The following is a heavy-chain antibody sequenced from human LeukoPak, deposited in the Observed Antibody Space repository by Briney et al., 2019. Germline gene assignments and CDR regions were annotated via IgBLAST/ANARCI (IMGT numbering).Heavy chain of an antibody. CDR3: AREASSGWYYFDH. CDR1: GGSISSGNYY. CDR2: IHHSGST. Sequence: SETLSLTCTVSGGSISSGNYYWRWIRQHPGKGLEWIGYIHHSGSTYYNPSLKSRVIISVDTSKSQFSLKLNSVTAADTAVYYCAREASSGWYYFDHWGQGTLVTVSS. J-gene: IGHJ4*02. D-gene: IGHD6-19*01. V-gene: IGHV4-31*03.